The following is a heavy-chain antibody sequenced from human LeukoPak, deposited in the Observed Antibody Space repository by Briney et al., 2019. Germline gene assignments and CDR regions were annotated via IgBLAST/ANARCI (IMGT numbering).Heavy chain of an antibody. D-gene: IGHD3-22*01. CDR1: GFTFSSYA. J-gene: IGHJ4*02. CDR2: ISGSGGST. V-gene: IGHV3-23*01. Sequence: TGGSLRLSCAASGFTFSSYAMSWVRQAPGKGLEWVSAISGSGGSTYYADSVKGRFTISRDNSKNTLYLQMNSLRAEDTAVYYCAKDGYDSSGYDTTPFDYWGQGTLVTVSS. CDR3: AKDGYDSSGYDTTPFDY.